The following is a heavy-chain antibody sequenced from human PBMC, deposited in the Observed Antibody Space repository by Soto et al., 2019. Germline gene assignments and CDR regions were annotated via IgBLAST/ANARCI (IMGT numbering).Heavy chain of an antibody. CDR2: MNPNSGNT. V-gene: IGHV1-8*01. CDR3: ARVEAARYYYGMDV. D-gene: IGHD2-15*01. Sequence: QVQLVQSGAEVKKPGASVKVSCKASGYTFTSYDINWVRQATGQGLEWMGWMNPNSGNTGYAQKFQGRVTMTRNTSISTAYMELGSLRSEDTAVYFCARVEAARYYYGMDVWGQGTTVTVSS. J-gene: IGHJ6*02. CDR1: GYTFTSYD.